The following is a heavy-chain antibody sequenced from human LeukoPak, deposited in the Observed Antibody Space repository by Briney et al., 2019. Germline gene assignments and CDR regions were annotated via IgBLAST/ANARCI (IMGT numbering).Heavy chain of an antibody. J-gene: IGHJ4*02. CDR2: ISSNGGTI. CDR1: GFTFGSYG. Sequence: GGSLRLSCAASGFTFGSYGMHWVRQAPGKGLMWVSRISSNGGTITYADSVKGRFTISRDNAKTTLFLQMNGLRAEDTAVYYCARGRLSSSGWLTAYWGQGTLVSVSS. D-gene: IGHD6-25*01. V-gene: IGHV3-74*01. CDR3: ARGRLSSSGWLTAY.